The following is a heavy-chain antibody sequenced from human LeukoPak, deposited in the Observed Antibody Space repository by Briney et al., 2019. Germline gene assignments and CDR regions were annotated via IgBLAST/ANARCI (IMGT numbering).Heavy chain of an antibody. V-gene: IGHV3-15*01. CDR1: GXTFXNXX. CDR2: IXSKAHGGTT. J-gene: IGHJ4*02. CDR3: TTSTLFSGSYPDDY. D-gene: IGHD1-26*01. Sequence: PGGSLRLSCAASGXTFXNXXXXXVXXAPGXXLXWXGRIXSKAHGGTTDYAAPVKGRFTISRDDSKNTLYLQVNSLKSEDTAVYYCTTSTLFSGSYPDDYWGQGTLVIVSS.